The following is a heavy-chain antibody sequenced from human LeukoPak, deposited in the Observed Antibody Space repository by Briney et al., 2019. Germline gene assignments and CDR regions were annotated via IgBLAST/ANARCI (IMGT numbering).Heavy chain of an antibody. Sequence: SETLSLTCTVSGGSISSYYWSWIRQPPGKGLEWIGYIYYSGSTNYNPSLKSRVTISVDTSKNQFSLKLSSVTAADTAVYYCAREPYAFDIWGQGTMVTVSS. J-gene: IGHJ3*02. CDR2: IYYSGST. V-gene: IGHV4-59*01. CDR3: AREPYAFDI. CDR1: GGSISSYY.